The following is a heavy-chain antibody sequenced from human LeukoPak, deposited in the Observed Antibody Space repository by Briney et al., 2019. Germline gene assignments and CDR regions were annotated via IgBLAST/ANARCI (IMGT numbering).Heavy chain of an antibody. Sequence: QPGGSLRLSCAASGFTFGSYGMHWIRQAPGKGLEWVSVISGSGGNTYYADSVKGRSTISRDNSKNTLYLQMNSLRAEDTAIYYCAKATTVGFYYYGMDVWGQGTTVTVSS. D-gene: IGHD4-11*01. CDR2: ISGSGGNT. CDR3: AKATTVGFYYYGMDV. CDR1: GFTFGSYG. V-gene: IGHV3-23*01. J-gene: IGHJ6*02.